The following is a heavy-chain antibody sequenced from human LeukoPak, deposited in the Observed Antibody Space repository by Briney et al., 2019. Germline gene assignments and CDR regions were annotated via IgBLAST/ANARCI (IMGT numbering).Heavy chain of an antibody. V-gene: IGHV3-23*01. Sequence: GGSLRLSCGASGFAFRIYPMIWARQAPGKGLEWVSSISADSSTTNYADSAKGRFTVSRDNSKSTLYLQMNSLRAEDTAVYYCATLMYTSGRQGFDSWGQGTRVIVSS. CDR3: ATLMYTSGRQGFDS. D-gene: IGHD6-19*01. J-gene: IGHJ4*02. CDR1: GFAFRIYP. CDR2: ISADSSTT.